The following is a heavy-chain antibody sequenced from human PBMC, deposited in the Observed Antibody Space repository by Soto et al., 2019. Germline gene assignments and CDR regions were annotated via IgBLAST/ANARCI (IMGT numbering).Heavy chain of an antibody. V-gene: IGHV1-8*01. J-gene: IGHJ6*04. Sequence: ASVKVSCKASGYTFTSYDINWVRQATGQGLEWMGWMNPNSGNTGYAQKFQGRVTMTRNTSISTAYMALSSLRSEAPAGYYCARNPYTGYDYSRTERYRMDVCRKGTRVTVSS. D-gene: IGHD5-12*01. CDR3: ARNPYTGYDYSRTERYRMDV. CDR1: GYTFTSYD. CDR2: MNPNSGNT.